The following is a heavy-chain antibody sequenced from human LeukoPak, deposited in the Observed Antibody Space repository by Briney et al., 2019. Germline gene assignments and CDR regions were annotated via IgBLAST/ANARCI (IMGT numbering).Heavy chain of an antibody. Sequence: PGGXLRLSCAASGFTFSSYSMKWVRQAPGKGVEGVSSISSSSSYIYYADSGKGGFTISRDKAKNSLYMQMNSLRAEDTAVYYCARDSSGWYENWFDPWGQGTLVTVSS. CDR3: ARDSSGWYENWFDP. V-gene: IGHV3-21*01. CDR2: ISSSSSYI. J-gene: IGHJ5*02. CDR1: GFTFSSYS. D-gene: IGHD6-19*01.